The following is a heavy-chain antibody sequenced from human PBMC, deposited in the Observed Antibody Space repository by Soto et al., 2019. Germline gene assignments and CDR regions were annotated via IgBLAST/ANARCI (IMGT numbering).Heavy chain of an antibody. J-gene: IGHJ4*02. CDR3: ARNRHLNKKDYGDYGIDY. CDR2: INHSGST. Sequence: PSETLSLTCAVYGGSFSGYYWSWIRQPPGKGLEWIGEINHSGSTNYNPSLKSRVTISVDTSKNQFSLKLSSVTAADTAVYYCARNRHLNKKDYGDYGIDYWGQGTLVTVS. V-gene: IGHV4-34*01. CDR1: GGSFSGYY. D-gene: IGHD4-17*01.